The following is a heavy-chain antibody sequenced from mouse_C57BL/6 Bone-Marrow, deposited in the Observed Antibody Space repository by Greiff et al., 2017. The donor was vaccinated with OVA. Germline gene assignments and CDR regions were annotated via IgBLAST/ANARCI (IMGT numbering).Heavy chain of an antibody. Sequence: EVQLVESGPGLAKPSQTLYLTCSVTGYSITSDYWNWIRKFPGNKLEYMGYISYSGSTYYNPSLKSRISITRDTSKNQYYLQLNSVTTEDTATYYTAKLVYYYDRSDVMDYWGQGTSVTVSS. CDR1: GYSITSDY. J-gene: IGHJ4*01. CDR2: ISYSGST. CDR3: AKLVYYYDRSDVMDY. D-gene: IGHD1-1*01. V-gene: IGHV3-8*01.